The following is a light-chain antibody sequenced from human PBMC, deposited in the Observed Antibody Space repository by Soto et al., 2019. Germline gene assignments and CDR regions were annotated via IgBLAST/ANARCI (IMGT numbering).Light chain of an antibody. CDR3: QQRSNWPAIT. CDR1: QSVSSS. V-gene: IGKV3-11*01. Sequence: EIVLTQSPATLSLSPGERATLSCRASQSVSSSLAWYQQKPGQAPRLLIYDASTRATGIPARFSGSGSGTDLTLTISSLEPEDFAVYYCQQRSNWPAITFGPGTKVDIK. J-gene: IGKJ3*01. CDR2: DAS.